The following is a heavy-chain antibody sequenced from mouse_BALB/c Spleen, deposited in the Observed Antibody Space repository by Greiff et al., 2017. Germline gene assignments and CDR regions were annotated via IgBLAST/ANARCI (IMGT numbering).Heavy chain of an antibody. D-gene: IGHD2-4*01. CDR3: ARDDSFAY. CDR1: GFTFSSFG. J-gene: IGHJ3*01. Sequence: EVKLMESGGGLVQPGGSRKLSCAASGFTFSSFGMHWVRQAPEKGLEWVAYISSGSSTIYYADTVKGRFTISRDNPKNTLFLQMTSLRSEDTAMYYCARDDSFAYWGQGTLVTVSA. CDR2: ISSGSSTI. V-gene: IGHV5-17*02.